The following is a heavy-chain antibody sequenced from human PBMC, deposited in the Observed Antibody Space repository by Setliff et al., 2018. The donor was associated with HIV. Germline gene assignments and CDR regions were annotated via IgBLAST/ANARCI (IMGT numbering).Heavy chain of an antibody. Sequence: GSLRLSCAASGFTFSSYEMNWVRQAPGKGLEWVSYISSSGSTIYYADSVKGRFTISRDNAKNSLYLQMNSLRAEDTAVYYCARDGGREMATTYNYYYGMDVWGQGTTVTVSS. CDR3: ARDGGREMATTYNYYYGMDV. V-gene: IGHV3-48*03. CDR1: GFTFSSYE. CDR2: ISSSGSTI. J-gene: IGHJ6*02. D-gene: IGHD5-12*01.